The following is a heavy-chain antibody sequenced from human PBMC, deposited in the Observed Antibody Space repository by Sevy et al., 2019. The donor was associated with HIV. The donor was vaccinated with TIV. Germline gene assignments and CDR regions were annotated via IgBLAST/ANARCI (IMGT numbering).Heavy chain of an antibody. D-gene: IGHD6-6*01. CDR2: ISAYNGKT. J-gene: IGHJ6*02. Sequence: ASVKVSCKASGYTFTSYGISWVRQAPGQGLEWMGWISAYNGKTNYAQKLQGRVTMTTDKSTGTAYRELRSRRSDDTAVYYWPRDPPGGQLVLKRAYGMDVWGQGTTVTVSS. CDR1: GYTFTSYG. CDR3: PRDPPGGQLVLKRAYGMDV. V-gene: IGHV1-18*01.